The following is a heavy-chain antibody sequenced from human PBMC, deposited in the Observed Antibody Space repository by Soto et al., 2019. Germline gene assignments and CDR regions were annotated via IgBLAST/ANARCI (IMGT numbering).Heavy chain of an antibody. CDR3: AKDDFTDRGDDYFDY. J-gene: IGHJ4*02. D-gene: IGHD2-21*02. V-gene: IGHV3-23*01. Sequence: HPGGSLRLSCAASGFSFTNFAMSWVRRAPGKGLEWVAGIGASGDITWYADSVKGRLSISRDNSKNTLYLQLNSLRFEDTAVYYCAKDDFTDRGDDYFDYWGPGTLVTVSS. CDR1: GFSFTNFA. CDR2: IGASGDIT.